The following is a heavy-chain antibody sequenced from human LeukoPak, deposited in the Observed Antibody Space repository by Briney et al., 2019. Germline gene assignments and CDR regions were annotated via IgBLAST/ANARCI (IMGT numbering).Heavy chain of an antibody. J-gene: IGHJ4*02. D-gene: IGHD1-26*01. CDR3: ARDGNGIVGATSIDY. V-gene: IGHV1-18*01. CDR1: GYTFTSYG. CDR2: ISAYNGNT. Sequence: ASVKVSCKASGYTFTSYGISWVRQAPGQGLEWMGWISAYNGNTNYAQKLQGRVTMTTDTSTSIAYMELRSLRSDDTAVYYCARDGNGIVGATSIDYWGQGTLVTVSS.